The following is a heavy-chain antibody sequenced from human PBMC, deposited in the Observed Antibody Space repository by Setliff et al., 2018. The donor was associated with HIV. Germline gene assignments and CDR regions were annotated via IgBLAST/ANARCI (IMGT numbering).Heavy chain of an antibody. D-gene: IGHD6-19*01. CDR2: ISPNFGHT. V-gene: IGHV1-18*01. Sequence: ASVKVSCKSSGGTFNGYATSWVRQAPGHGLEWMGWISPNFGHTKYAQKFLDRVTMTIDTATSRAYMELRSLRSDDTAVYFCARLGSGWSDSYYYAMDIWGQGTTVTVSS. CDR1: GGTFNGYA. J-gene: IGHJ6*02. CDR3: ARLGSGWSDSYYYAMDI.